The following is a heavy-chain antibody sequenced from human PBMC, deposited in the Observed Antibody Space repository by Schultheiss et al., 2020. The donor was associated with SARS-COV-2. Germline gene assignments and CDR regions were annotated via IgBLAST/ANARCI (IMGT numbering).Heavy chain of an antibody. V-gene: IGHV1-69*13. CDR2: IIPIFRTS. D-gene: IGHD4-17*01. CDR1: GYTFTCCY. Sequence: SVKVSCKASGYTFTCCYMHWVRQAPGQGLEWMGGIIPIFRTSNYAQKFQGRVTITADESTSTAYMELSSLRSDDTAVYYCARAAVTPYFFDYWGQGTLVTVSS. CDR3: ARAAVTPYFFDY. J-gene: IGHJ4*02.